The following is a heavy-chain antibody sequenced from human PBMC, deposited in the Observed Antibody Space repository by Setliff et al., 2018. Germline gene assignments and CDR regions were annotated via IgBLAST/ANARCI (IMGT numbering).Heavy chain of an antibody. Sequence: ASVKVSCKASGYTFTNYAMTWMRQAPGQGLEYMGWINTNTGNPIYAQGFTGRFVFSLDTSVSTAYLQISSLKSEDTAVYYCARGSRFGTIVYKGDYYMDVWGKGTTVTISS. CDR2: INTNTGNP. J-gene: IGHJ6*03. CDR1: GYTFTNYA. V-gene: IGHV7-4-1*02. CDR3: ARGSRFGTIVYKGDYYMDV. D-gene: IGHD3-10*01.